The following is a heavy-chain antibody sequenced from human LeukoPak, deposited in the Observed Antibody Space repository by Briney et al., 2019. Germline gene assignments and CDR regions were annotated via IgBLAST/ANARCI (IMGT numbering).Heavy chain of an antibody. J-gene: IGHJ4*02. CDR3: ARDGCSTTRCYDY. CDR2: ISSSGSTI. V-gene: IGHV3-48*01. CDR1: GFTFSSYS. D-gene: IGHD2-2*01. Sequence: PGGSLRLSCAASGFTFSSYSMNWVRQAPGKGLEWVSYISSSGSTIYCADSVKGRFTISRDNAKNSLYLQMNSLRAEDTAVYYCARDGCSTTRCYDYWGQGTLVTVSS.